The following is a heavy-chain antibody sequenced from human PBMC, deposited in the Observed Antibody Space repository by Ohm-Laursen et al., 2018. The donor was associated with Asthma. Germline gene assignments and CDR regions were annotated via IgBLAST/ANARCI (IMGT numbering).Heavy chain of an antibody. D-gene: IGHD2-15*01. Sequence: SETLSLTCTVSGGSISSGDYYWSWIRQPPGKGLEWIGYIYYSGSTYYNPSLKSRVTISVDTSKNQFSLKLSSVTAADTAVYYCARGCKKDIVVPGTGCWFDPWGQGTLVTVSS. J-gene: IGHJ5*02. CDR2: IYYSGST. CDR1: GGSISSGDYY. V-gene: IGHV4-30-4*01. CDR3: ARGCKKDIVVPGTGCWFDP.